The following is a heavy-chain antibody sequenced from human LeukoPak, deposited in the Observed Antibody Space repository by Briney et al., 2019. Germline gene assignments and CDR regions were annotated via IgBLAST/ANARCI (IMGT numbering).Heavy chain of an antibody. D-gene: IGHD1-26*01. CDR2: ISSNGGGT. V-gene: IGHV3-64*01. CDR1: GFTFSSYA. J-gene: IGHJ4*02. Sequence: PGGSLRLSCAASGFTFSSYAMHWVRQAPGKGLEYVSAISSNGGGTYYANSVKGRFTISRDNSKNTLYLQMGSLRVEDMAVYYCAREDGRCELHYWGQGTLVTVSS. CDR3: AREDGRCELHY.